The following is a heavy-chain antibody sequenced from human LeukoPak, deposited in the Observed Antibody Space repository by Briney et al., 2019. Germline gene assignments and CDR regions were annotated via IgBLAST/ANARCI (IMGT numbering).Heavy chain of an antibody. CDR1: GGSISSGVYY. CDR2: IYYSGST. CDR3: ARVDSSGYAWCPSD. V-gene: IGHV4-31*03. D-gene: IGHD3-22*01. J-gene: IGHJ4*02. Sequence: SETLSLTCTVSGGSISSGVYYWSWIRQHPGKGLEWIGYIYYSGSTYYNPSLKSRVTISVDTSKSQFSLKLSSVTAADTAVYYCARVDSSGYAWCPSDWGQGTLVTVSS.